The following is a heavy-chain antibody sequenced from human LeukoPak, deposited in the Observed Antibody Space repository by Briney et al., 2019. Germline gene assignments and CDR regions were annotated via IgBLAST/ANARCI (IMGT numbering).Heavy chain of an antibody. CDR2: VSTGSNYI. V-gene: IGHV3-21*01. J-gene: IGHJ4*02. CDR3: ARELSWYFDY. CDR1: GFTFSSYS. Sequence: GGSLRLSCTASGFTFSSYSLNWVRQAPGKGLEWVSSVSTGSNYIYYADSVKGRFTISRDNDKNSLYLQMNSLRVEDTAVYYCARELSWYFDYWGQGTLVTVSS. D-gene: IGHD2/OR15-2a*01.